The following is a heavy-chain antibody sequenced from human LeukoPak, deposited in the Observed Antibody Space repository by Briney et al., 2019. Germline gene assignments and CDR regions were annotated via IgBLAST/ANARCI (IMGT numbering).Heavy chain of an antibody. CDR1: GYSFFYYW. Sequence: GESLQISCTGSGYSFFYYWIGWVRQMPGKGLEWVAMIYPADSHIRYSPSFQGQVTISADTSISTAYLQWSSLKASDTAIYYCARFLGSNSPSDYYLYMDVWGKGTTVTVSS. J-gene: IGHJ6*03. CDR3: ARFLGSNSPSDYYLYMDV. D-gene: IGHD6-6*01. CDR2: IYPADSHI. V-gene: IGHV5-51*01.